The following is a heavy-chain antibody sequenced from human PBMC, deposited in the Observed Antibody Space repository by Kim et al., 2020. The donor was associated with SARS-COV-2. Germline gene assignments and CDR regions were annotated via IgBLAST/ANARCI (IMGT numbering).Heavy chain of an antibody. D-gene: IGHD3-22*01. CDR2: ISSSGSFI. J-gene: IGHJ2*01. Sequence: GGSLRLSCAASGFTLTTCSMNWVRQAPGKGLEWVSSISSSGSFIYYADSVKGRFTISRDIAKYSLHLQMDSLRAEDTAVYYCARYDSSTYSFAFDLWGRG. CDR3: ARYDSSTYSFAFDL. CDR1: GFTLTTCS. V-gene: IGHV3-21*01.